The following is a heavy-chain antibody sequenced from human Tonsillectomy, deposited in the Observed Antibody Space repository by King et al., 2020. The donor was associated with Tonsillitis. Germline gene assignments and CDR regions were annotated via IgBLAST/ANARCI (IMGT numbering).Heavy chain of an antibody. CDR2: MYHGGTV. Sequence: HVQLQESGPGLVNPSGTLSLNCAVSGDSISSGRWWNWVRQPPGKGLEWIVEMYHGGTVIYNPSLKSRVTISLDKSKNQLFLMLRSVTAADTAVYYCARDTEWGDGVWAFDMWGQGTMVIVSS. V-gene: IGHV4-4*02. CDR1: GDSISSGRW. J-gene: IGHJ3*02. D-gene: IGHD1-26*01. CDR3: ARDTEWGDGVWAFDM.